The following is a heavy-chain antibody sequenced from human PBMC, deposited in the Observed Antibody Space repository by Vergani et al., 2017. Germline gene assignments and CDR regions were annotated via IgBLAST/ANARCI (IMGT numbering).Heavy chain of an antibody. V-gene: IGHV4-34*01. CDR3: ARHARSGIVVALLDV. CDR2: INHSGST. Sequence: QVQLQQWGAGLLKPSETLSLTCAVYGGSFSGYYWSWIRQPPGKGLEWIGEINHSGSTNYNPSLKSRVTISVDTSKNQFSLKLSSVTAADTAVYYCARHARSGIVVALLDVWGQGTTVTVSS. CDR1: GGSFSGYY. J-gene: IGHJ6*02. D-gene: IGHD2-2*01.